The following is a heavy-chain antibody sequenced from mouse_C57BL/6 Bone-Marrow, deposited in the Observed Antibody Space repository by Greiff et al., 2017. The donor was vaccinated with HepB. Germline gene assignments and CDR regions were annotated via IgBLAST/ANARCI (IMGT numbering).Heavy chain of an antibody. Sequence: QVQLKQSGAELARPGASVKLSCKASGYTFTSYGISWVKQRPGQGLEWIGEIYPRSGNTYYNEKFKGKATLTADKSSSTAYMELRSLTSEDSAVYFCARGDYYYGSSYGLSWFAYWGQGTLVTVSA. V-gene: IGHV1-81*01. CDR2: IYPRSGNT. D-gene: IGHD1-1*01. J-gene: IGHJ3*01. CDR3: ARGDYYYGSSYGLSWFAY. CDR1: GYTFTSYG.